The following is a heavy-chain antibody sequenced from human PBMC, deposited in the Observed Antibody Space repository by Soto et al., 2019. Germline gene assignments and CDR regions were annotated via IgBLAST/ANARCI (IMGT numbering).Heavy chain of an antibody. CDR2: MFYSGAT. CDR1: GGSISDISYC. J-gene: IGHJ5*02. V-gene: IGHV4-39*01. Sequence: PSDTLSLTCTVSGGSISDISYCWGWIRQPPGKGLQWIGCMFYSGATYYNPSLKNRVSLSVDTSNNGFSLKLVSVPAPDTAVYYCARHKSGSDWLDPWGQGTLVTVSS. D-gene: IGHD2-15*01. CDR3: ARHKSGSDWLDP.